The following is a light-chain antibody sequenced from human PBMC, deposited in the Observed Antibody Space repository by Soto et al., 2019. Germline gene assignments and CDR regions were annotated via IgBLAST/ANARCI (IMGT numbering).Light chain of an antibody. CDR3: QHYNYWPPKT. CDR2: GAY. J-gene: IGKJ1*01. CDR1: QSAGNN. V-gene: IGKV3-15*01. Sequence: EIVMTQSPATLSVSPGERTTLSCRASQSAGNNLAWYQQKPGQAPRLLIYGAYTRATGIPARFSGSGSGTDFTLTISSLQSEDFAVYYCQHYNYWPPKTFRQGTKVDIK.